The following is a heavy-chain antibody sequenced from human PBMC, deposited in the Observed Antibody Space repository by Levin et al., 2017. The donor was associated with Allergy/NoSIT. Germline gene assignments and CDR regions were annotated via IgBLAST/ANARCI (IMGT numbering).Heavy chain of an antibody. V-gene: IGHV7-4-1*02. Sequence: ASVKVSCKASGYTFTNYALNWVRQAPGQGLEWMGWINTNTGDPTYAQGSTGRFVFSLDTSVSTAYLQISSLKAEDTAVYYCARGTYYYGSGSYYSEAGIDYWGQGTLVTVSS. CDR2: INTNTGDP. CDR1: GYTFTNYA. D-gene: IGHD3-10*01. J-gene: IGHJ4*02. CDR3: ARGTYYYGSGSYYSEAGIDY.